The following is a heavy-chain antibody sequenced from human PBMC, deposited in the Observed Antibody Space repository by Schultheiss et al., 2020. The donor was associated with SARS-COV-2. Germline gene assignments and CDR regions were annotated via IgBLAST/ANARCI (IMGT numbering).Heavy chain of an antibody. CDR1: GGSISSSSYY. CDR2: IYYSGST. V-gene: IGHV4-39*07. D-gene: IGHD6-13*01. J-gene: IGHJ4*02. CDR3: ARASSSWVY. Sequence: SETLSLTCTVSGGSISSSSYYWGWIRQPPGKGLEWIGSIYYSGSTYYNPSLKSRVTISVDTSKNQFSLKLSSVTAADTAVYYCARASSSWVYWGQGTLVTVSS.